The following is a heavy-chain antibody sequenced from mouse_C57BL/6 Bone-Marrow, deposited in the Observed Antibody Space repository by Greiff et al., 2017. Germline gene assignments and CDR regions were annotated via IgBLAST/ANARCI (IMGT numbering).Heavy chain of an antibody. D-gene: IGHD2-2*01. V-gene: IGHV5-16*01. Sequence: EVKLVESEGGLVQPGSSMKLSCTASGFTFSDYYMAWVRQVPEKGLEWVANINSDGSSTYYMDSLKSRFIITRDNAKNILYLQMSSLKSEDTATYYCARDGGYVAMDYWGQGTSVTVSS. CDR1: GFTFSDYY. J-gene: IGHJ4*01. CDR3: ARDGGYVAMDY. CDR2: INSDGSST.